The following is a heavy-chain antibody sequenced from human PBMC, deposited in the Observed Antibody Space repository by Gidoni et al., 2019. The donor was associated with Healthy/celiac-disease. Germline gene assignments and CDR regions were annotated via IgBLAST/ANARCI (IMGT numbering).Heavy chain of an antibody. CDR1: GFTFDDYA. J-gene: IGHJ6*02. V-gene: IGHV3-9*01. D-gene: IGHD5-18*01. Sequence: VQLVESGGGLVQPGRSLRLSCAASGFTFDDYAMHWVRQAPGKGLEWVAGISWNSGSIGYADSVKGRFTISRDNAKNSLYLQMNSLRAEDTAVYYCAKDQGSYGYLIYGMDVWGQGTTVTVSS. CDR2: ISWNSGSI. CDR3: AKDQGSYGYLIYGMDV.